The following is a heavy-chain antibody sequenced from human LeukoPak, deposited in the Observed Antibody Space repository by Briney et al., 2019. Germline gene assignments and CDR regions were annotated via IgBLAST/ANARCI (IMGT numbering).Heavy chain of an antibody. J-gene: IGHJ4*02. D-gene: IGHD6-13*01. CDR3: ARGRGDTAMAQHGYSSSWYFVTDEQYFDY. CDR1: GGSISSSSYY. CDR2: MYYSGGT. V-gene: IGHV4-39*07. Sequence: SETLSLTCSVSGGSISSSSYYWGWIRQPPGKGLEWIGSMYYSGGTYYNPSLKSRVTIPVDTSKNQFSLKLSSVTAADTAVYYCARGRGDTAMAQHGYSSSWYFVTDEQYFDYWGQGTLVTVSS.